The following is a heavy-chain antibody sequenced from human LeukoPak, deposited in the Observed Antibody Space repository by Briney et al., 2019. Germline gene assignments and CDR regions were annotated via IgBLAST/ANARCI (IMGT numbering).Heavy chain of an antibody. CDR3: ASTLGARCSSTSCQLYPWYAFDI. J-gene: IGHJ3*02. V-gene: IGHV1-2*02. Sequence: ASVKVSCKASGYTFTGYYMHWVRQAPGQGLEWMGWINPNSGGTNYAQNFQGRVTMTRDTSISTAYMELSRLRPDDTAVYYCASTLGARCSSTSCQLYPWYAFDIWGQGTMVTVSS. CDR1: GYTFTGYY. CDR2: INPNSGGT. D-gene: IGHD2-2*01.